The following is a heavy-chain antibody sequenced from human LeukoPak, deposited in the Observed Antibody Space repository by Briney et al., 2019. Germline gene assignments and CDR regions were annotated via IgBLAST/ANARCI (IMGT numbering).Heavy chain of an antibody. J-gene: IGHJ4*02. V-gene: IGHV1-69*05. D-gene: IGHD3-3*01. CDR3: ARGNFGVVIEGYDY. CDR1: GGTFSSYA. Sequence: ASVKVSCKASGGTFSSYAISWVRQAPGQGLEWMGGIIPIFGTANYAQRFQGRVTITTDESTSTAYMGLSSLRSEDTAVYYCARGNFGVVIEGYDYWGQGTLVTVSS. CDR2: IIPIFGTA.